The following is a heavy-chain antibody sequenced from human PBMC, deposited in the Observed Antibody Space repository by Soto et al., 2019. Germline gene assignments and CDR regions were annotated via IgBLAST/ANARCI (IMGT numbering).Heavy chain of an antibody. J-gene: IGHJ4*02. V-gene: IGHV4-30-4*01. CDR2: IYYSGST. CDR1: GGSISSGDYY. Sequence: PSETLSLTCTVSGGSISSGDYYWSWIRQPPGKGLEWIGYIYYSGSTYYNPSLKSRVTISVDTSKNQFSLKLSSVTAADTAVYYCARVPGSSYDSSGYLIRYYFDYWGQGTLVTVSS. D-gene: IGHD3-22*01. CDR3: ARVPGSSYDSSGYLIRYYFDY.